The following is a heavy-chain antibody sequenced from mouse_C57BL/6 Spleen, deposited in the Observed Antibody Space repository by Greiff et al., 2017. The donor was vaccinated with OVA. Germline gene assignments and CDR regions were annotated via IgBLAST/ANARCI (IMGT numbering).Heavy chain of an antibody. CDR2: IDPSDSYT. Sequence: VQLQQSGAELVMPGASVKLSCKASGYTFTSYWMHWVKQRPGQGLEWIGEIDPSDSYTNYNQKFKGKSTLTVDKSSSTAYMQLSSLTSEDSAVYYCATTVVARWDYWGQGTTLTVSS. D-gene: IGHD1-1*01. V-gene: IGHV1-69*01. CDR3: ATTVVARWDY. CDR1: GYTFTSYW. J-gene: IGHJ2*01.